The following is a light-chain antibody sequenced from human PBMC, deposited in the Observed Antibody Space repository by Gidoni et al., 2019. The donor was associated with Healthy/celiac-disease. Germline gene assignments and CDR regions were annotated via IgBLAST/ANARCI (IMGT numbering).Light chain of an antibody. V-gene: IGLV1-40*01. CDR3: QSYDSSLSGPVV. CDR1: SSNIGAGYD. J-gene: IGLJ2*01. CDR2: GNS. Sequence: QSVLTQPPSVSGAPAQRVTSSCTGSSSNIGAGYDVHWYQQLPGTAPKLLIYGNSKRPSGVPDRFSGSKAGTSASLASTGLKAEDEADYYGQSYDSSLSGPVVFGGGTKLTVL.